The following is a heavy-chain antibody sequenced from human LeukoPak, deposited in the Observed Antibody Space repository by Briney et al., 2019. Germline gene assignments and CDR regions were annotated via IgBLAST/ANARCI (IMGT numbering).Heavy chain of an antibody. CDR1: GYTFTSYY. V-gene: IGHV1-18*04. D-gene: IGHD3-16*01. Sequence: PGASVKVSCKASGYTFTSYYMHWVRQAPGQGLEWMGWISTYNGNTNYAEKLQGRVTMTTDTSTSTAYMELRSLRSDDTAVYYCARESHHFMHYDSWGQGTLVTVSS. J-gene: IGHJ5*01. CDR2: ISTYNGNT. CDR3: ARESHHFMHYDS.